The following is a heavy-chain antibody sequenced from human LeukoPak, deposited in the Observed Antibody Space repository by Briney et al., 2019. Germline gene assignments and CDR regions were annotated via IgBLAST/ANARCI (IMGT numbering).Heavy chain of an antibody. V-gene: IGHV4-4*07. D-gene: IGHD4-11*01. CDR3: ARAPATVTNYYFDY. CDR2: IYTSGTT. Sequence: SETLSLTCTVSGGSFSSHFWSWIRQPAGRGLEWIGRIYTSGTTNYNPSLESRVTMSIDTSKNQFSLNLSSVTAADTAVYYCARAPATVTNYYFDYWGQGTLVTVSS. J-gene: IGHJ4*02. CDR1: GGSFSSHF.